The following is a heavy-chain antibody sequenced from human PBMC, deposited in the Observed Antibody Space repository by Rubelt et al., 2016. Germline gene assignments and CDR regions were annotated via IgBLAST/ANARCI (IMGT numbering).Heavy chain of an antibody. CDR2: ISYDGSNK. D-gene: IGHD6-13*01. CDR1: GGSFSGYY. CDR3: ARTIQQLISNYYYGMDV. V-gene: IGHV3-30*03. J-gene: IGHJ6*02. Sequence: QVQLQQWGAGLLKPSETLSLTCAVYGGSFSGYYWSWIRQPPGKGLEWVAVISYDGSNKYYADSVKGRFTISRDNSKNTLYLQMNSLRAEDTAVYYCARTIQQLISNYYYGMDVWGQGTTVTVSS.